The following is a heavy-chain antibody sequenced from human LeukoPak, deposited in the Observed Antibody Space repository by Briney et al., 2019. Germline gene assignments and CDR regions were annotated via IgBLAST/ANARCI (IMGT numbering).Heavy chain of an antibody. Sequence: GGSLRLSCAASGFTSSDYTMNWVRQSPGKGLEWVSGISVSDDSTYYADPVKGRFTISRDKSNNVLHLQMNSLRAEDTAVYYCARDRYCVSTNCPYDCWGQGTPVTVSS. D-gene: IGHD2-2*01. CDR3: ARDRYCVSTNCPYDC. J-gene: IGHJ4*02. CDR2: ISVSDDST. CDR1: GFTSSDYT. V-gene: IGHV3-23*01.